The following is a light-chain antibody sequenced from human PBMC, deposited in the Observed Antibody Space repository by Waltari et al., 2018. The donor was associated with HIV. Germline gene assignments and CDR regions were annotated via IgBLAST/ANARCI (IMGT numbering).Light chain of an antibody. CDR2: NNN. V-gene: IGLV1-44*01. CDR3: AAWEDSLNGQVV. CDR1: SSNLGTNT. J-gene: IGLJ3*02. Sequence: QSVLTQPPPASGTPGQRVTISCSGSSSNLGTNTVSWYQQVPGTSPKLLIYNNNQRPSWVPDRFSGSKSGTSASLAITGLQSEDEADYHCAAWEDSLNGQVVFGGGTKLTVL.